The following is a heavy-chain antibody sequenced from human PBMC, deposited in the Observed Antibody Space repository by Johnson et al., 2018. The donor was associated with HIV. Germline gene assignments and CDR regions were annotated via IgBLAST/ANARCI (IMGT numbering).Heavy chain of an antibody. J-gene: IGHJ3*01. CDR2: IWYDGSNR. CDR3: ARDYNGAFDV. CDR1: EFSFSTYA. V-gene: IGHV3-33*03. Sequence: QVQLVESGGGVVQPGRSLRLSCAASEFSFSTYAMHWVRQAPGKGLEWVAVIWYDGSNRNYADSVKGRFTISRDNSRNAMSLQMNSLRADDTAVYYCARDYNGAFDVWGQGTLVTVSS. D-gene: IGHD4-11*01.